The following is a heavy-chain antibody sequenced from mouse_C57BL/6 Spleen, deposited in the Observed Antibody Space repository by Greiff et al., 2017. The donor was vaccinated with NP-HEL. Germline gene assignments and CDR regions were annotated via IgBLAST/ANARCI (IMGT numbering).Heavy chain of an antibody. CDR3: ASPYYDSSLAWFAY. Sequence: EVQLQQSGPELVKPGASVKMSCKASGYTFTDYNMHWVKQSHGKSLEWIGYINPNNGGTSYNQKFKGKATLTVNKSSSTAYMELRSLTSEDSAVYYCASPYYDSSLAWFAYWGQGTLVTVSA. CDR1: GYTFTDYN. CDR2: INPNNGGT. D-gene: IGHD1-1*01. V-gene: IGHV1-22*01. J-gene: IGHJ3*01.